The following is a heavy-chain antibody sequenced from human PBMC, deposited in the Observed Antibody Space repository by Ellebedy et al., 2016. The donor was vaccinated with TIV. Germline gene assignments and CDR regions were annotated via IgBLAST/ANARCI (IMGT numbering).Heavy chain of an antibody. D-gene: IGHD1-1*01. J-gene: IGHJ4*02. CDR3: ARNFASTGNFDY. CDR2: MNPNSGNT. Sequence: ASVKVSCXASGYTFTNFGITWVRQATGQGLEWLGWMNPNSGNTGYAQKFQGRVTMTRDTSISTAYMELSSLSSEDTAVYFCARNFASTGNFDYWGQGTLVTVSS. CDR1: GYTFTNFG. V-gene: IGHV1-8*02.